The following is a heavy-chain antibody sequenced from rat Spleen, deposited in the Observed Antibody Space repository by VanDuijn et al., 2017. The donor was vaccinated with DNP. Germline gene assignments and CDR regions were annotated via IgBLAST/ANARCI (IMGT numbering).Heavy chain of an antibody. V-gene: IGHV2-13*01. CDR2: IWSNGGT. D-gene: IGHD3-1*01. Sequence: QVQLKESGPGLVQPSQTLSLTCTVSGFSLTSYGVSWIRQPPGKGLEWMGVIWSNGGTYYNSALKSRLSISRDTSKSQVFLKMNSLQTDDTGTYYCTRDRVSSIPFDYWGQGVMVTVSS. CDR3: TRDRVSSIPFDY. J-gene: IGHJ2*01. CDR1: GFSLTSYG.